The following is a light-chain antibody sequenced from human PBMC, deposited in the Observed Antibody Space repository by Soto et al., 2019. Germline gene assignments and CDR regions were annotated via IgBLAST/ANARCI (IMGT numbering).Light chain of an antibody. J-gene: IGKJ4*01. V-gene: IGKV3-15*01. CDR3: QQYDIATG. CDR2: AVS. Sequence: EVVMTQSPASLSLSPWERATLSCSASESVSTNLACYQQQRGQPPRLLIYAVSTRATGVPARFSGSGSGTEFTLTISSLQSEDFAVYYCQQYDIATGFGGGTKVEIK. CDR1: ESVSTN.